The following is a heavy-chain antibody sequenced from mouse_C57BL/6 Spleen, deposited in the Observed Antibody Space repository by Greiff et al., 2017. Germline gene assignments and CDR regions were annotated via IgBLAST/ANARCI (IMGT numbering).Heavy chain of an antibody. CDR2: INPNNGGT. CDR3: ARFEYYGAY. J-gene: IGHJ3*01. V-gene: IGHV1-18*01. Sequence: VQLQQPGPELVKPGASVKIPCKASGYTFTDYNMDWVKQSHGKSLEWIGDINPNNGGTIYNQKFKGKATLTVDKSSSTVYMELSRLTSDDTAIYYCARFEYYGAYWGQGTLVTVSA. D-gene: IGHD1-1*01. CDR1: GYTFTDYN.